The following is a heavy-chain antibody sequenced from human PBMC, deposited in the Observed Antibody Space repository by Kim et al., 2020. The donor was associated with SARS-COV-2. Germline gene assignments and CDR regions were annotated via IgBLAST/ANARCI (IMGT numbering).Heavy chain of an antibody. CDR3: ARVYCSSTSCQYYFEY. CDR2: INAGNSNT. Sequence: ASVKVSCKASGYTFSNYAIHLARQAPGQRLEWMGWINAGNSNTKYSEKFQDRLTITRDTSASTAYMELSSLRSEDTAVYYCARVYCSSTSCQYYFEYWGQGTLVTVSS. J-gene: IGHJ4*02. V-gene: IGHV1-3*01. D-gene: IGHD2-2*01. CDR1: GYTFSNYA.